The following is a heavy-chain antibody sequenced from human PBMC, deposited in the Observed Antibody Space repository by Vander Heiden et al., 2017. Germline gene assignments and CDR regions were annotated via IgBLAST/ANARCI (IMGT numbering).Heavy chain of an antibody. Sequence: EVQLVESGGGLVQPGRSLRLSCAASGFTFDDYAMHWVRQAPGKGLEWVSGISWNSGSIGYADSVKGRFTISRDNAKNSLYLQMNSLRAEDTALYYCAKDIDCSSTSCPFDYWGQGTLVTVSS. J-gene: IGHJ4*02. V-gene: IGHV3-9*01. D-gene: IGHD2-2*01. CDR1: GFTFDDYA. CDR3: AKDIDCSSTSCPFDY. CDR2: ISWNSGSI.